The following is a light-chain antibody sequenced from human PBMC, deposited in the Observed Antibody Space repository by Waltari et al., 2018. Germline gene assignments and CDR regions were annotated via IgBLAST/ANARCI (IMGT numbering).Light chain of an antibody. Sequence: EIVLTQSPGTLSLSPGERATLSCRASQSVSSNSLAWYQQKPGQAPRLLIYAASSRATGLPDRFSGSGSGTDFTLTISRLEPEDFAVYYCQQYGSSPRTFGPGTKVDVK. V-gene: IGKV3-20*01. CDR3: QQYGSSPRT. CDR2: AAS. CDR1: QSVSSNS. J-gene: IGKJ3*01.